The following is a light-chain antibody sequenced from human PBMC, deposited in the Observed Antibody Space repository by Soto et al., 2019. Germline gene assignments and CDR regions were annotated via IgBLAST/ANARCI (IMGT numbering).Light chain of an antibody. V-gene: IGLV2-8*01. J-gene: IGLJ1*01. CDR3: QSYDSSLSAFYV. CDR1: SSDVGGYNY. CDR2: EVS. Sequence: QSVLTQPPSASGSPGQSVTISCTGTSSDVGGYNYVSWYQQHPGKAPKLMIYEVSKRPSGVPDRFSGSKSGTSASLAITGLQAEDEADYYCQSYDSSLSAFYVFGTGTKVTVL.